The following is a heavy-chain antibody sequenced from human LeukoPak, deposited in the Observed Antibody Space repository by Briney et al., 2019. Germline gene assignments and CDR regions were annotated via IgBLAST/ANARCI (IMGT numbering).Heavy chain of an antibody. CDR2: ISGSGGST. V-gene: IGHV3-23*01. Sequence: GGSLRLSCAASGFTFSSYWLSWVRQAPGKGLEWVSAISGSGGSTYYADSVKGRFTISRDNSKNTLSLQMNSLRAEDTAVYYCAKENPVGGTNYFDYWGQGTLVTVSS. CDR1: GFTFSSYW. J-gene: IGHJ4*02. D-gene: IGHD1-26*01. CDR3: AKENPVGGTNYFDY.